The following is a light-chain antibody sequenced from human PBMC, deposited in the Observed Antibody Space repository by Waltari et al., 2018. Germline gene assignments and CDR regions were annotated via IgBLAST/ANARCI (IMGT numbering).Light chain of an antibody. J-gene: IGLJ2*01. CDR1: IYDVGGYNY. V-gene: IGLV2-14*03. CDR3: CSHRSGNTLGV. Sequence: QSALTQPASVSGSPGQSITISCTGTIYDVGGYNYVSWYQQHPGKAPQLLIYDVATRPSVVSDRFAAAKSGNTASLTISGLQAEDEADYCCSHRSGNTLGVFGGGTKLTVL. CDR2: DVA.